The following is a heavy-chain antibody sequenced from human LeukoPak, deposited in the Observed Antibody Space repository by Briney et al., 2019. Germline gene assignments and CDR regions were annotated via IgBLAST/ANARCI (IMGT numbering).Heavy chain of an antibody. D-gene: IGHD1-26*01. J-gene: IGHJ4*02. CDR1: GGSISSGSCY. V-gene: IGHV4-39*01. CDR3: ARQGGVGATGFDDD. Sequence: SETLSLTCTVAGGSISSGSCYWGWIRQPPGKGLQWIGSISYSGNTHYNPSLKSRVAISVDTSKTQFSLKLSSVTAADTAVYYCARQGGVGATGFDDDWGQGTLVTVSS. CDR2: ISYSGNT.